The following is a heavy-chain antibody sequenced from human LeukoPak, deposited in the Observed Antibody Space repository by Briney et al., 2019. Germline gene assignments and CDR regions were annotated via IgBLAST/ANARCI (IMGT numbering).Heavy chain of an antibody. Sequence: SGPTLVNPTQTLTLPCTYSGFSLSTNGVGVGWIRQPPGKALEWLALIYWNDDKRYSPSLKSRLTITKDTSKNQVVLTMANIDPVDTATYFCAHETAVTPRYFDYWGQGTLVTVSS. D-gene: IGHD4-17*01. V-gene: IGHV2-5*01. CDR1: GFSLSTNGVG. CDR2: IYWNDDK. J-gene: IGHJ4*02. CDR3: AHETAVTPRYFDY.